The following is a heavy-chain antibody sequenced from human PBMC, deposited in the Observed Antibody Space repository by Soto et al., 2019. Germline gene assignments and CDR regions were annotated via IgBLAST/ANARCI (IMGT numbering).Heavy chain of an antibody. Sequence: LRLSCAASGFTFSSYAMSWVRQAPGKGLEWVSAISGSGGSTYYADSVKGRFTISRDNSKNTLYLQMNSLRAEDTAVYYCAKDRRYDSRDRLSYFDYWGQGTLVTVSS. CDR2: ISGSGGST. J-gene: IGHJ4*02. D-gene: IGHD3-22*01. CDR3: AKDRRYDSRDRLSYFDY. CDR1: GFTFSSYA. V-gene: IGHV3-23*01.